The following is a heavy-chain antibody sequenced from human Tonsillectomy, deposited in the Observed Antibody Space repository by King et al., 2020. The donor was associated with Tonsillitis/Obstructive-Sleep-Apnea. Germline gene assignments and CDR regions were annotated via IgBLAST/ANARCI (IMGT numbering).Heavy chain of an antibody. D-gene: IGHD7-27*01. V-gene: IGHV5-10-1*01. CDR3: ARQGETGTDY. CDR2: IDPSDSYT. Sequence: QLVQSGAEVKKPGESLRISCKGSGYSFTSYWISWVRQMPGKGLEWMGRIDPSDSYTNYSPSFQSHVTIPADKAICTAYLQWSSLKASDTAMFYCARQGETGTDYWGQGTLVTVSS. CDR1: GYSFTSYW. J-gene: IGHJ4*02.